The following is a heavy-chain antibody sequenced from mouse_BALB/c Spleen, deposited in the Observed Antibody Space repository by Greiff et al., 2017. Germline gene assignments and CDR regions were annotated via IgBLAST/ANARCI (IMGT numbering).Heavy chain of an antibody. V-gene: IGHV5-9-3*01. J-gene: IGHJ3*01. CDR3: ARREFAY. CDR1: GFTFSSYA. CDR2: ISSGGSYT. Sequence: EVHLVESGGGLVKPGGSLKLSCAASGFTFSSYAMSWVRQTPEKRLEWVATISSGGSYTYYPDSVKGRFTISRDNAKNTLYLQMSSLRSEDTAMYYCARREFAYWGQGTLVTVSA.